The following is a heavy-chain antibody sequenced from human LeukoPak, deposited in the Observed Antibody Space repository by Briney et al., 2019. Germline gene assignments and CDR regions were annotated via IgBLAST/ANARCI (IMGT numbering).Heavy chain of an antibody. D-gene: IGHD3-9*01. CDR1: GGSFSGYY. CDR2: INHSGST. J-gene: IGHJ3*02. Sequence: SKTLSLTCAVYGGSFSGYYWSWIRQPPGKGLEWIGEINHSGSTNYNPSLKSRVTISVDTSKNQFSLKLSSVTAADTAVYYCARGELRYFDWFYDAFDIWGQGTMVTVSS. CDR3: ARGELRYFDWFYDAFDI. V-gene: IGHV4-34*01.